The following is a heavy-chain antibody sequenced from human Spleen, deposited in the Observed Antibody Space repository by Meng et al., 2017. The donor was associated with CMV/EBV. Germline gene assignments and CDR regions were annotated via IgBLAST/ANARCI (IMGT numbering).Heavy chain of an antibody. V-gene: IGHV3-30*02. J-gene: IGHJ6*02. CDR2: IRYDGSNK. CDR3: SYSSSSNYGMYGMDV. D-gene: IGHD6-6*01. Sequence: GGSLRLSCAASGFTFSSFGMHWVRQAPGKGLEWVAFIRYDGSNKYYADSVKGRFTISRDNSKNTLYLQMNSLRAEDTAVYYCSYSSSSNYGMYGMDVWGQGTTVTVSS. CDR1: GFTFSSFG.